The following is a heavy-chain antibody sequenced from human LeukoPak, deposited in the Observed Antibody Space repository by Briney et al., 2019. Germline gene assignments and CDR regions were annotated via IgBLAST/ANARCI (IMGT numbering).Heavy chain of an antibody. D-gene: IGHD5-12*01. Sequence: SGGSLRLSCAASGFNVSSKYMSWVRQAPGKGLEWVAVIYSGGTTYYAESVKGRFTISRDDSNNTLFLQMSSLRAEDTALYYCAKDLFTSIVASPNYYYGMDVWGQGTTVTVSS. CDR1: GFNVSSKY. CDR3: AKDLFTSIVASPNYYYGMDV. J-gene: IGHJ6*02. CDR2: IYSGGTT. V-gene: IGHV3-53*01.